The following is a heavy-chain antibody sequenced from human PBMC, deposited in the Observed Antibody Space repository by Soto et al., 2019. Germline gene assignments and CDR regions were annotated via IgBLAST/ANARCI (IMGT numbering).Heavy chain of an antibody. CDR3: AKGSRRGATSSFDY. V-gene: IGHV3-30*18. J-gene: IGHJ4*02. Sequence: GSLRLSCAASGFTFSNYAMHWVRQAPGKGLQWVAVISYDGNDKYYADSVKGRFTISRDTPKNTLDLQMNSLRPEDTAVYYCAKGSRRGATSSFDYWGQGTLVTVSS. CDR1: GFTFSNYA. D-gene: IGHD1-26*01. CDR2: ISYDGNDK.